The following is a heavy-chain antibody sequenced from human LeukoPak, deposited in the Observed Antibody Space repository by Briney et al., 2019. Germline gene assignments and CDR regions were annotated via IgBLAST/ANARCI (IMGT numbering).Heavy chain of an antibody. D-gene: IGHD3-22*01. CDR3: ARERYFDSSGNFFELGY. CDR2: INFSGSP. CDR1: GGSISSSSYY. Sequence: SETLSLTCTVSGGSISSSSYYWSWIRQPAGKGLEWIGRINFSGSPNYNSSLKSRVTMSVDTSKNQFSLKLSSVTAADTAVYYCARERYFDSSGNFFELGYWGPGTLVTVSS. J-gene: IGHJ4*02. V-gene: IGHV4-61*02.